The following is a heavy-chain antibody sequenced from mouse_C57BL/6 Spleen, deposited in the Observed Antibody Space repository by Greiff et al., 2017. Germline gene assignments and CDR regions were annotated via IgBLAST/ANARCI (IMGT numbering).Heavy chain of an antibody. Sequence: EVQRVESEGGLVQPGSSMKLSCTASGFTFSDYYMAWVRQVPEKGLEWVANINYDGSSTYYLDSLKSRFIISRDNAKNILYLQMSSLKSEDTATYYCARVLRGGYAMDYWGQGTSVTVSS. CDR1: GFTFSDYY. CDR2: INYDGSST. J-gene: IGHJ4*01. V-gene: IGHV5-16*01. CDR3: ARVLRGGYAMDY. D-gene: IGHD1-1*01.